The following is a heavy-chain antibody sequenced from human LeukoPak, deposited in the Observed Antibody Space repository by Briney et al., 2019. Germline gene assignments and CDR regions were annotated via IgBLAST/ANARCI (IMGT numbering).Heavy chain of an antibody. CDR1: GFTFNNYW. D-gene: IGHD1-14*01. J-gene: IGHJ4*02. Sequence: GGSLRLSCAASGFTFNNYWMSWVRQAPGKGLEWVANIKPDENEKFYVDSVKGRFTIARDNAKNSLYLQMNSLRAEDTALYYCTRSPDGFDYWGQGTLVTVSS. CDR2: IKPDENEK. V-gene: IGHV3-7*03. CDR3: TRSPDGFDY.